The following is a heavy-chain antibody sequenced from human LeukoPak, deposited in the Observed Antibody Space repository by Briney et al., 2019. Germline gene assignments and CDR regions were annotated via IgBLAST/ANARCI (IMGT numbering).Heavy chain of an antibody. J-gene: IGHJ5*02. V-gene: IGHV5-51*01. D-gene: IGHD2-15*01. CDR1: GYSFTSYW. CDR2: IYPGDSDT. Sequence: GESLKISCKGSGYSFTSYWIGWVRQMPGKGLEWMGIIYPGDSDTRYSPSFQGQVTISADKSISTAYPQWSSLKASDTAMYYCARRPGYCSGGSCYSSNWFDPWGQGTLVTVSS. CDR3: ARRPGYCSGGSCYSSNWFDP.